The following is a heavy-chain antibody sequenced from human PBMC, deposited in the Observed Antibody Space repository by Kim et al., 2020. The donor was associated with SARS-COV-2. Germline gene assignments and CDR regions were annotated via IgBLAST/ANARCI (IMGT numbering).Heavy chain of an antibody. CDR1: GYSFTSYW. CDR3: ARHVDSSSWYPT. J-gene: IGHJ5*02. D-gene: IGHD6-13*01. Sequence: GESLKISCKGSGYSFTSYWISWVRQMPGKGLEWMGRIDPSDSYTNYSPSFQGHVTISADKSISTAYLQWSSLKASDTAMYYCARHVDSSSWYPTWGQGTLVTVSS. CDR2: IDPSDSYT. V-gene: IGHV5-10-1*01.